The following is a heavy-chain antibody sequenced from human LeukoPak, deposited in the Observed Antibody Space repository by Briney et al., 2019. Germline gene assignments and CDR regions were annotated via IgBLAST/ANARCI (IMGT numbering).Heavy chain of an antibody. D-gene: IGHD3-3*01. CDR3: AGAYDFWSGYYFFDF. Sequence: GGSLRLSCAASGFAFSSYAMHWVRQAPGKGLEWVAVISNDGRNKYYADSVKGRLTISRDNPKNTLYLQMNSLRAEDTAVYYCAGAYDFWSGYYFFDFWGQGTLVTVSS. J-gene: IGHJ4*02. CDR1: GFAFSSYA. V-gene: IGHV3-30*01. CDR2: ISNDGRNK.